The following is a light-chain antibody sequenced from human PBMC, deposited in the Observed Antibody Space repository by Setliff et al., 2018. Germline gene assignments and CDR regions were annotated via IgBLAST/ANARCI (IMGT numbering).Light chain of an antibody. Sequence: QSALTQPASVSGSPGQSITISCTGTSSDVGGYNYVSWYQQHPGKAPKLMIYDVSKRPSGVSNRFSGSKSGNTASLTISGLQAEDEADYYCNSYTSSSTMLFGGGTKVTVL. CDR2: DVS. CDR1: SSDVGGYNY. J-gene: IGLJ2*01. CDR3: NSYTSSSTML. V-gene: IGLV2-14*01.